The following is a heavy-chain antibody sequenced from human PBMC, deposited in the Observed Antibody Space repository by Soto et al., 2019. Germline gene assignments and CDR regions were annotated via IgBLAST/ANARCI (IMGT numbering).Heavy chain of an antibody. D-gene: IGHD4-17*01. Sequence: GGSLRLSCAASGFTFSSYSMNWVRQAPGKGLEWVSYISSSSSTIYYADSVKGRFTISRDNAKNSLYLQMNSLRAEDTAVYYCARAGYTADYGDYHDAFDIWGQGTMVTVSS. J-gene: IGHJ3*02. CDR1: GFTFSSYS. V-gene: IGHV3-48*01. CDR3: ARAGYTADYGDYHDAFDI. CDR2: ISSSSSTI.